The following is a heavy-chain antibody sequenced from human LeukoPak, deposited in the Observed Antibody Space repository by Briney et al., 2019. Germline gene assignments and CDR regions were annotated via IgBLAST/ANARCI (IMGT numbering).Heavy chain of an antibody. CDR3: ARADIVATIDY. CDR1: GGSFSGYF. Sequence: SETLSLTCAVYGGSFSGYFWSWIRQPPGKGLEWIGEINHSGSTNYNPSLKSRVTISVDTSKNQFSLKLSSVTAADTAVYYCARADIVATIDYWGQGTLVTVSS. J-gene: IGHJ4*02. D-gene: IGHD5-12*01. V-gene: IGHV4-34*01. CDR2: INHSGST.